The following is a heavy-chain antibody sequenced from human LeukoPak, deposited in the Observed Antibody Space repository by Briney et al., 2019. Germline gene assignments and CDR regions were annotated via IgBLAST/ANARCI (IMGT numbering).Heavy chain of an antibody. CDR3: ARDWGEMATINPFDY. CDR1: GGTFSSYA. V-gene: IGHV1-69*04. CDR2: IIPILGIA. J-gene: IGHJ4*02. Sequence: SVPVSCKASGGTFSSYAISWVRQAPGQGLEWMGRIIPILGIANYAQKFQGRVTITADKSTSTAYMELSSLRSEDTAVYYCARDWGEMATINPFDYWGQGTLVTVSS. D-gene: IGHD5-24*01.